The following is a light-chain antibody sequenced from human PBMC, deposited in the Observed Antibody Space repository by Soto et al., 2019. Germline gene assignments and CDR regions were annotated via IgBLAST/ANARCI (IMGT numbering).Light chain of an antibody. CDR1: QSVSNY. J-gene: IGKJ4*01. Sequence: EIVLTQFPATLSLSPGERATLSCRASQSVSNYLAWYQQEPGQAPRLLIFDASIRATGIPARFSGSGSGTDFTLTISSLEPEDFAVYYCQQRSNWPPKTFGGGTKVEIK. V-gene: IGKV3-11*01. CDR2: DAS. CDR3: QQRSNWPPKT.